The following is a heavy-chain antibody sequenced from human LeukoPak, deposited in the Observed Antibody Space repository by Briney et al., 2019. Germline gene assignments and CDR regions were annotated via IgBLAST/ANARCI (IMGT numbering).Heavy chain of an antibody. D-gene: IGHD3-22*01. V-gene: IGHV3-21*01. Sequence: PGGSLRLSCAASGFTFSSYSMNWVRQAPGKGLEWVSFISSSSSYIYYADSVKGRFTISRDNAKNSLYLQMNSLRAEDTAVYYCARETYYYDSSGYYYPSGFDYWGQGTLVTVSS. J-gene: IGHJ4*02. CDR2: ISSSSSYI. CDR3: ARETYYYDSSGYYYPSGFDY. CDR1: GFTFSSYS.